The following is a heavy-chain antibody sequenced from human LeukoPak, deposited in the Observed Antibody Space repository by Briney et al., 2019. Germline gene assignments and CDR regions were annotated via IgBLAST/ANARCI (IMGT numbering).Heavy chain of an antibody. CDR1: GGSFSDYY. CDR2: INHSGST. CDR3: ARVEIPLGSYYYDSSGYPRDY. Sequence: SETLSLTCAVYGGSFSDYYWNWIRQPPGRGLEWIGEINHSGSTNYNPSLKSRVTISVDTSKNQFSLKLSSVTAADTAVYYCARVEIPLGSYYYDSSGYPRDYWGQGTLVTVSS. V-gene: IGHV4-34*01. D-gene: IGHD3-22*01. J-gene: IGHJ4*02.